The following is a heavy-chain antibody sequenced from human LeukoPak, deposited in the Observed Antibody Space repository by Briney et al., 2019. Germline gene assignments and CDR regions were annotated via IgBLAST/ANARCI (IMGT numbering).Heavy chain of an antibody. CDR2: IIPILGIA. CDR1: GGTFSSYA. J-gene: IGHJ4*02. D-gene: IGHD6-13*01. V-gene: IGHV1-69*04. CDR3: ATEIAAAGKGGY. Sequence: SVKVSCKASGGTFSSYAISWVRQAPGQGLEWMGRIIPILGIANYAQKFQGRVTTTADKSTSTAYMELNSLRAEDTAVYYCATEIAAAGKGGYWGQGTLVTVSS.